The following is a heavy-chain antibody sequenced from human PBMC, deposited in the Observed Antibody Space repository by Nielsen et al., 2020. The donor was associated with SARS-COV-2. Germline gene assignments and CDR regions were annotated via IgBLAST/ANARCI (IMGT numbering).Heavy chain of an antibody. J-gene: IGHJ1*01. D-gene: IGHD2-2*01. Sequence: WIRQPPGKGLEWVAVISYDGSNKYYADSVKGRFTISRDNSKNTLYLQMNSLRAEDTAVYYCARDSTRGKQNFQHWGQGTLVTVSS. V-gene: IGHV3-33*05. CDR3: ARDSTRGKQNFQH. CDR2: ISYDGSNK.